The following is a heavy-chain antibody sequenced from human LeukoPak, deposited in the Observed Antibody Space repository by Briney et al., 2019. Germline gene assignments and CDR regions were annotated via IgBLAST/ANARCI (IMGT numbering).Heavy chain of an antibody. J-gene: IGHJ4*02. CDR2: IYPGDSDT. Sequence: GESLKISCKGSGYRFTSYWIGWVRQMPGKGLEWMGIIYPGDSDTRYSPSFQGQVTISADKSISTAYLQWSSLKASDTAMYYCARLGKYYYDSSGYPLDYWGQGTLVTVSS. CDR3: ARLGKYYYDSSGYPLDY. D-gene: IGHD3-22*01. CDR1: GYRFTSYW. V-gene: IGHV5-51*01.